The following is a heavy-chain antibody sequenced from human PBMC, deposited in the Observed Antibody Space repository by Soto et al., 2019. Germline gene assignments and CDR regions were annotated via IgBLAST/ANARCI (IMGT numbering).Heavy chain of an antibody. V-gene: IGHV4-30-4*01. CDR1: GGSISSGDYY. CDR2: IYYSGST. Sequence: PSETLSLTCTVSGGSISSGDYYWSWIRQPPGKGLEGIGYIYYSGSTYYNPSLKSRVTISVDTSKNQFSLKLSSVTAADTAVYYCARGGRSLRYFDWLQTYYGMDVWGQGTTVTVSS. J-gene: IGHJ6*02. CDR3: ARGGRSLRYFDWLQTYYGMDV. D-gene: IGHD3-9*01.